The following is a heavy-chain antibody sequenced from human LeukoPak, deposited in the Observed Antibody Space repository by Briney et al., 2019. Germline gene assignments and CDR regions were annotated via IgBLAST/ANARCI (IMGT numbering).Heavy chain of an antibody. Sequence: PSETLSLTCAVYGGSFSGYYWSWIRQPPGKGLEWIGEINHSGSTNYNPSLKSRVTISVDTSKNQFSLKLSSATAADTAVYHCASGPTTGYYYYMDVWGKGTTVTVSS. D-gene: IGHD7-27*01. J-gene: IGHJ6*03. CDR3: ASGPTTGYYYYMDV. CDR1: GGSFSGYY. V-gene: IGHV4-34*01. CDR2: INHSGST.